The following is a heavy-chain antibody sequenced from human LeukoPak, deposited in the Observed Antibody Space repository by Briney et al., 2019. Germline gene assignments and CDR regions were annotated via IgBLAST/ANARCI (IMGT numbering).Heavy chain of an antibody. J-gene: IGHJ4*02. V-gene: IGHV3-11*01. D-gene: IGHD5-12*01. CDR3: ARDRQVHTSVDSVEY. CDR1: GFIFSDYY. Sequence: GGSLRLSCAASGFIFSDYYMSWIRQVPGKGLEWVSYTSSSGGATYYAGFVKGRFTVSRDNAQNSLSLQMNSLRVEDTAVYYCARDRQVHTSVDSVEYWGQGALVTVPS. CDR2: TSSSGGAT.